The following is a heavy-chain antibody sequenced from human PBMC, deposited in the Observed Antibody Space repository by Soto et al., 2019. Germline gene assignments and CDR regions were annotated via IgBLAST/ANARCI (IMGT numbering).Heavy chain of an antibody. D-gene: IGHD2-21*01. CDR1: GYTFTGCY. CDR3: ASPRELGYSYFYFFTLDV. CDR2: IHLNSGGT. V-gene: IGHV1-2*02. J-gene: IGHJ6*02. Sequence: ASVKVSCKASGYTFTGCYVHWVRQAPGHGLEWLGWIHLNSGGTNYAQSFQGRVTMTRDMSVSTVYMEMTGLSSDDTAVYYCASPRELGYSYFYFFTLDVWGQGTTVTVSS.